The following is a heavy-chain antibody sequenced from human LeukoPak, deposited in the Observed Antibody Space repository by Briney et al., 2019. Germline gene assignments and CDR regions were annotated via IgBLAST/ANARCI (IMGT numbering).Heavy chain of an antibody. Sequence: SETLSLTCTVSGYSISSGYYWGWIRQPPGKGLEWIGSIYHSGSTYYNPSLKSRVTISVDTSKNQFSLKLSSVTAADTAVYYCACSQYYDILTGYLSSNWFDPWGQGTLVTVSS. J-gene: IGHJ5*02. CDR2: IYHSGST. CDR3: ACSQYYDILTGYLSSNWFDP. D-gene: IGHD3-9*01. V-gene: IGHV4-38-2*02. CDR1: GYSISSGYY.